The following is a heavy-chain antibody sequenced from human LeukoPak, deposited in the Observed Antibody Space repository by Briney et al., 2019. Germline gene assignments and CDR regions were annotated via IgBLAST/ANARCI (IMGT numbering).Heavy chain of an antibody. CDR1: GYTFTGYY. CDR3: ARVVESPGYSSSWYSY. D-gene: IGHD6-13*01. CDR2: INPNSGGT. V-gene: IGHV1-2*02. Sequence: ASVKVSCKASGYTFTGYYMHWGRHAPAQGLEWMGWINPNSGGTNYAQKFQGRVTMTRDTSISTAYMELSRLRSDDTAVYYCARVVESPGYSSSWYSYWGQGTLVTVSS. J-gene: IGHJ4*02.